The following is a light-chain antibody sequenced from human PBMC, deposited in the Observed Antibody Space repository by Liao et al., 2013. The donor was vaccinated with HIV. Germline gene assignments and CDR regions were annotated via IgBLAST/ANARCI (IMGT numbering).Light chain of an antibody. V-gene: IGLV3-1*01. CDR1: NIGSKT. CDR2: QDN. Sequence: SYELTQPPSVSVAPGKTARITCGGNNIGSKTVHWYQQKPGQSPVLVMYQDNKRPSGIPERLSGSNSGNTATLTISGTQAMDEADYYCQAWDSSTVVFGGGTKLTVL. J-gene: IGLJ2*01. CDR3: QAWDSSTVV.